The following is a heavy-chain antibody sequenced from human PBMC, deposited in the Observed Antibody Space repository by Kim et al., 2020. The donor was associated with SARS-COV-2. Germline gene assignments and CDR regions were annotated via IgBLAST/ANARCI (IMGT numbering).Heavy chain of an antibody. Sequence: SETLSLTCAVYGGSFSGYYWSWIRQPPGKGLEWIGEINHSGSTNYNPSLKSRVTISVDTSKNQFSLKLSSVTAADTAVYYCARANIGNIVLLWFGAPRNNWFDPWGQGTLVTVSS. V-gene: IGHV4-34*01. CDR1: GGSFSGYY. D-gene: IGHD3-10*01. CDR3: ARANIGNIVLLWFGAPRNNWFDP. J-gene: IGHJ5*02. CDR2: INHSGST.